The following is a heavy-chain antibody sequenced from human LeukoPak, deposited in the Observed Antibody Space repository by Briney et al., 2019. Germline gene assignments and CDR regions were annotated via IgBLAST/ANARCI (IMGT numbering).Heavy chain of an antibody. D-gene: IGHD1-26*01. J-gene: IGHJ4*02. CDR2: IKQDGSET. Sequence: GGSLRLSCAASGFTLSSHWMGWVRQAPGKGLEWVANIKQDGSETYYVGSVKGRFTISRDNAKNSLYLQMNDLRAEDTAVYYCARDRRSRSYDCWGQGTLVTVSS. CDR1: GFTLSSHW. CDR3: ARDRRSRSYDC. V-gene: IGHV3-7*01.